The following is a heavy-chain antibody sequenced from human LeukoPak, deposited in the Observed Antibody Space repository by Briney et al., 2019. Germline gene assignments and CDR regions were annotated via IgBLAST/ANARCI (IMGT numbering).Heavy chain of an antibody. D-gene: IGHD6-19*01. CDR3: ARDSSGWYNWFDP. CDR1: GGTFSSYA. J-gene: IGHJ5*02. V-gene: IGHV1-69*05. Sequence: SVKVSCKASGGTFSSYAISWVRQDPGQGLEWMGRIIPIFGTANYAQKFQGRVTITTDESTSTAYMELSSLRSEDTAVYYCARDSSGWYNWFDPWGQGTLVTVSS. CDR2: IIPIFGTA.